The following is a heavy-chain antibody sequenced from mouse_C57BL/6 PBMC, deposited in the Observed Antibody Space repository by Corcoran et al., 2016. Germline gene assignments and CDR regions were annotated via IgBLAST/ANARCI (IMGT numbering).Heavy chain of an antibody. J-gene: IGHJ4*01. CDR1: GYTFTDYY. CDR2: INPNNGGT. CDR3: ERNNDYGSSYGDHYYAMDY. V-gene: IGHV1-26*01. Sequence: EVQLQQSGPELVKPGASVKISCKASGYTFTDYYMNWVKQSHGKSLEWIGDINPNNGGTSYNQKFKGKATLTVDKSSSTAYMELRSLTSEDSAGYSCERNNDYGSSYGDHYYAMDYWGQGTSVTVSS. D-gene: IGHD1-1*01.